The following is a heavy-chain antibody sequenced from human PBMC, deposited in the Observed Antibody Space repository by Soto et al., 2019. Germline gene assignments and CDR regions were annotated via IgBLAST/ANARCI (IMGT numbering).Heavy chain of an antibody. CDR1: RASVSSGDYY. V-gene: IGHV4-31*03. D-gene: IGHD3-3*01. J-gene: IGHJ4*02. CDR3: ARGAYNAGSRYGGIDY. CDR2: ISYTGRT. Sequence: QVQLQESGPGLVNPSQTLSLTCTVSRASVSSGDYYWSWIRQHPGKGLEWIGYISYTGRTYYSPSLKSRPSISVDTSENHFSLKLRSVTAADTAVYYCARGAYNAGSRYGGIDYWGQGTLVTVSS.